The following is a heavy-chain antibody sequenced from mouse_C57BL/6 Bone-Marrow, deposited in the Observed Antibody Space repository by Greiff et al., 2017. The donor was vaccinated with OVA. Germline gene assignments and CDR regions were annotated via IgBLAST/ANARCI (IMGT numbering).Heavy chain of an antibody. Sequence: VHLVESGPGLVKPSQSLFLTCSITGFPITSGYYWIWIRQSPGKPLEWMGYITHSGETFYNPSLQSPISITRETSKNQFSLQLNSVTTEDTAMXYCAGATYDGYFSLDYRGEGTTLTVSS. D-gene: IGHD2-3*01. CDR1: GFPITSGYY. CDR2: ITHSGET. J-gene: IGHJ2*01. CDR3: AGATYDGYFSLDY. V-gene: IGHV12-3*01.